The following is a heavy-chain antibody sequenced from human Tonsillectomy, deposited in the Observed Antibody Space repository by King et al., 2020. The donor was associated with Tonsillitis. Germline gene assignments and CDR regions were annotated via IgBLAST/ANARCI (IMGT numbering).Heavy chain of an antibody. CDR3: ARHALSISRQHTPHFDH. V-gene: IGHV4-39*01. D-gene: IGHD6-13*01. CDR2: IYYSGST. CDR1: GFSISSSNYY. J-gene: IGHJ4*02. Sequence: QLQESGPGLVKPSETLSLTCTVSGFSISSSNYYWAWIRQPPGKGLEWIGTIYYSGSTYYNENRVTISIDTSKNQFSQNLNSVTAADTAVYYCARHALSISRQHTPHFDHWGQGTLVTVSS.